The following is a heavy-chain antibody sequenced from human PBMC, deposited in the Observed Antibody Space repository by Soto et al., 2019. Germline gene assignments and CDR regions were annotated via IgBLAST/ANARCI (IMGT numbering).Heavy chain of an antibody. J-gene: IGHJ4*02. CDR3: ARNYFDY. CDR1: GFTFSDYS. V-gene: IGHV3-48*02. CDR2: ISSSSTTI. Sequence: PGWSLRLSCAASGFTFSDYSMNWVRQAPGKGLEWVSYISSSSTTIYYADSVKGRFTISRDNAKNSLYLQMNSLRDEDTAVYYSARNYFDYWGQGALVTVSS.